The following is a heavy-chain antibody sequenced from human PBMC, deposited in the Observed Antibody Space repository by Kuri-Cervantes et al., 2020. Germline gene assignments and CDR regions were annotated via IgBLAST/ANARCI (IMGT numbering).Heavy chain of an antibody. Sequence: ESLKIPCAASGFTFSSFAMSWVRQAPGKGLEWVSAISGSGGSTYYADSVKGRFTISRDNSKNALYLHMHSLRAEDTAVYYCARESYGSGSPTNYWGQGTLVTVSS. CDR2: ISGSGGST. CDR3: ARESYGSGSPTNY. CDR1: GFTFSSFA. J-gene: IGHJ4*02. D-gene: IGHD3-10*01. V-gene: IGHV3-23*01.